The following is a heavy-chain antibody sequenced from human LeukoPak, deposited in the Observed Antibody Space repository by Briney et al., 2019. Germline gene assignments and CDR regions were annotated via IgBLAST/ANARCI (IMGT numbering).Heavy chain of an antibody. Sequence: SQTLSLTCTVSGGSISSGGYYWSWLRQPPGKGLEWIGYIYHSGSTYYNPSLKSRVTISVDRSKNQFSLKLSSVTAADTAVYYCAAGQLRGDYWGQGTLVPVSS. CDR1: GGSISSGGYY. CDR3: AAGQLRGDY. D-gene: IGHD6-6*01. V-gene: IGHV4-30-2*01. CDR2: IYHSGST. J-gene: IGHJ4*02.